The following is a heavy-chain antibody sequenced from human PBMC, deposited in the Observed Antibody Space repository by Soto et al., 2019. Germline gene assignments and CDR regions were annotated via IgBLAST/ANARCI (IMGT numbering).Heavy chain of an antibody. V-gene: IGHV3-30-3*01. CDR3: ASGGITIFGVVIILDYYYGMDV. D-gene: IGHD3-3*01. J-gene: IGHJ6*02. CDR1: GFTFSSYA. CDR2: ISYDGSNK. Sequence: GGSLRLSCAASGFTFSSYAMHWVRQAPGKGLEWVAVISYDGSNKYYADSVKGRFTISRDNSKNTLYLQMNSLRAEDTAVYYCASGGITIFGVVIILDYYYGMDVWGHGTTVTVSS.